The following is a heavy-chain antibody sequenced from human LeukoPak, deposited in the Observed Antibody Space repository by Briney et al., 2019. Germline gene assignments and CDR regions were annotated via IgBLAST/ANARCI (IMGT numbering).Heavy chain of an antibody. CDR1: GFIFRDST. J-gene: IGHJ4*02. CDR3: VRGDTRDY. CDR2: IDGGGYSK. V-gene: IGHV3-21*01. Sequence: GGSLRLSCVGSGFIFRDSTMNWVRQAPGKGLEWVSSIDGGGYSKFYAVSVRGRFSIFRDNAKNSVYLQMNSLRAEDTALYSCVRGDTRDYWGQGTLVTVSS.